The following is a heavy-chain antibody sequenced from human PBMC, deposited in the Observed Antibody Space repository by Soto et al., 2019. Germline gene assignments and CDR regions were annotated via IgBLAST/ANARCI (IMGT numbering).Heavy chain of an antibody. CDR2: ISGSGDST. J-gene: IGHJ4*02. D-gene: IGHD2-15*01. V-gene: IGHV3-23*01. CDR3: AKERDIGAARSFFDY. Sequence: PGGSLRLACAASGFTFSSYAMTWVRQAPGKGLEWVSAISGSGDSTYYADSVKGRFTISRDQSKNTLYLQMHSLRAEDTAVYFFAKERDIGAARSFFDYWGQGPRAPVS. CDR1: GFTFSSYA.